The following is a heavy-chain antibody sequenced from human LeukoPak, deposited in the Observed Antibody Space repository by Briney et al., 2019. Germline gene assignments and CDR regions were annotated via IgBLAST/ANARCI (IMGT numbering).Heavy chain of an antibody. CDR2: INIGGSDK. Sequence: SMRLSCSASGFAFSAYWMNWVRQAPGKGPEWVANINIGGSDKSYVDSVKGRCTISRDNAKNSLYLQMNSLRVEDTAVYYCAAWGLHNYWGQGTLVTVSS. CDR1: GFAFSAYW. CDR3: AAWGLHNY. V-gene: IGHV3-7*01. J-gene: IGHJ4*02. D-gene: IGHD7-27*01.